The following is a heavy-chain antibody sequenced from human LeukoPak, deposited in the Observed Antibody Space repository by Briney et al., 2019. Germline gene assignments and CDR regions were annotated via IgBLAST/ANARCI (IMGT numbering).Heavy chain of an antibody. Sequence: GGSLRLSCAASGFSFSSYRMNWVRQAPGKGLEWVSSVSNSRDYIHYADSVKGRFTISRDNSKNSLYLQMNSLRAEDTAVYYCARAPIGYYFDYWGQGTLVTVSS. CDR3: ARAPIGYYFDY. CDR2: VSNSRDYI. CDR1: GFSFSSYR. J-gene: IGHJ4*02. V-gene: IGHV3-21*06.